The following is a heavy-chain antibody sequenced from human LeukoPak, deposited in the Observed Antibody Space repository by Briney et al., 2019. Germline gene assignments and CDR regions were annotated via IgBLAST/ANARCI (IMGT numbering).Heavy chain of an antibody. CDR1: GYTFTSYY. Sequence: ASVKVSCKASGYTFTSYYMHWVRQAPGQGLEWMGIINPSSGSTSYAQKFQGRVTMTRDTSTSTVYMELSSLRSEDTAVYYCARDHTPTYSSSWYNWFDPWGQGTLVTVSS. V-gene: IGHV1-46*01. CDR2: INPSSGST. J-gene: IGHJ5*02. D-gene: IGHD6-13*01. CDR3: ARDHTPTYSSSWYNWFDP.